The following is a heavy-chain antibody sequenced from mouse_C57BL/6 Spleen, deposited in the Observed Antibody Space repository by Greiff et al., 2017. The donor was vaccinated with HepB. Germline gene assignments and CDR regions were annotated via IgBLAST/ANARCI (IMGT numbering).Heavy chain of an antibody. V-gene: IGHV14-4*01. D-gene: IGHD2-4*01. CDR1: GFNIKDDY. CDR3: TTGLRALFAY. CDR2: IDPENGDT. J-gene: IGHJ3*01. Sequence: EVKLVESGAELVRPGASVKLSCTASGFNIKDDYMHWVKQRPEQGLEWIGWIDPENGDTEYASKFQGKATITADTSSNTAYLQLSSLTSEDTAVYYCTTGLRALFAYWGQGTLVTVSA.